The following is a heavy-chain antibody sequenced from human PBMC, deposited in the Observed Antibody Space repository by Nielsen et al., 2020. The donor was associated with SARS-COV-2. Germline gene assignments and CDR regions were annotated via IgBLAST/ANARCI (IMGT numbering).Heavy chain of an antibody. Sequence: WVRQAPGQGLEWMGIINPSDGSTSYAQKFQGRVTMTRDTSTSTVYMELSSLRSEDTAVYYCARDKGGEYYDFWSGYSNYYYYMDVWGKGTTVTVSS. CDR2: INPSDGST. J-gene: IGHJ6*03. CDR3: ARDKGGEYYDFWSGYSNYYYYMDV. V-gene: IGHV1-46*01. D-gene: IGHD3-3*01.